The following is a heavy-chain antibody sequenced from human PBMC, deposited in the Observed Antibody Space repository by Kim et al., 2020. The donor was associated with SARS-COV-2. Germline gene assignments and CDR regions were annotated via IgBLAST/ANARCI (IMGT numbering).Heavy chain of an antibody. J-gene: IGHJ4*02. Sequence: ASVKVSCKASGYTFTSYGISWVRQAPGQGLEWMGWISAYNGNTNYAQKLQGRVTMTTDTSTSTAYMELRSLRSDDTAVYYCARDWSGYSGYDRLGNFDYWGQGTLVTVSS. CDR1: GYTFTSYG. V-gene: IGHV1-18*04. D-gene: IGHD5-12*01. CDR2: ISAYNGNT. CDR3: ARDWSGYSGYDRLGNFDY.